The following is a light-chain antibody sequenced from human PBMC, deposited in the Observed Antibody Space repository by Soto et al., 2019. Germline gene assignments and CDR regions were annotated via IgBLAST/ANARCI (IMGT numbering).Light chain of an antibody. CDR1: QSISSW. J-gene: IGKJ1*01. CDR3: QYYNDYCWT. V-gene: IGKV1-5*03. Sequence: DIQLTQSPSTLSASVGDRVTITCRASQSISSWLAWYQQKPGKAPNLLIYKTSNLESGVPTRFSGSGSGTEFTLTISSLQPDDFAPYYCQYYNDYCWTFGQGTKVEIK. CDR2: KTS.